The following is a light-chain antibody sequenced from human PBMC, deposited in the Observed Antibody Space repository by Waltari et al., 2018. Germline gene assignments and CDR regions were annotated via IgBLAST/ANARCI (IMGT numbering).Light chain of an antibody. J-gene: IGLJ1*01. CDR3: QTWASGLYV. CDR1: GGHSGYA. V-gene: IGLV4-69*01. CDR2: VTSDGRQ. Sequence: QLVLTQSPSASASPGASVNLTCTLSGGHSGYAIAWHQQHPEKGPRFVMKVTSDGRQNKGDGIPDRFSGSSSGAERYLPISSLHSEDEADYYCQTWASGLYVFGTGTKVTVV.